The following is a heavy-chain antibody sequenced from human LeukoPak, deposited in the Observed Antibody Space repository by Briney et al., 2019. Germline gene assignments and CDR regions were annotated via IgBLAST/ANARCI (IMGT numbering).Heavy chain of an antibody. J-gene: IGHJ4*02. Sequence: SETLSLTCAVYGGSFSGYYWSWIRQPPGKGLEWIGEINHSGSTNYNPSLKSRVTISVDTSKNQFSLKLSSVTAADTAVYYCARSGFTMVRGVIPPLDYWGQGTLVTVSS. CDR1: GGSFSGYY. CDR2: INHSGST. CDR3: ARSGFTMVRGVIPPLDY. D-gene: IGHD3-10*01. V-gene: IGHV4-34*01.